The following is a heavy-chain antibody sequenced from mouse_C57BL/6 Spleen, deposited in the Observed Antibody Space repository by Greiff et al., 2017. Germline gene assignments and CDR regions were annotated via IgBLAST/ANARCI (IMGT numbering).Heavy chain of an antibody. CDR1: GYSITSGYY. Sequence: DVHLVESGPGLVKPSPSLSLTCSVTGYSITSGYYWNWIRQFPGNKLEWMGYISYNGSNNYNPTLKNRISITRDTSKNQFFLKLNSVTTEDTATYYCARAGAQPYYFDYWGQGTTLTVSS. V-gene: IGHV3-6*01. CDR2: ISYNGSN. CDR3: ARAGAQPYYFDY. D-gene: IGHD6-1*01. J-gene: IGHJ2*01.